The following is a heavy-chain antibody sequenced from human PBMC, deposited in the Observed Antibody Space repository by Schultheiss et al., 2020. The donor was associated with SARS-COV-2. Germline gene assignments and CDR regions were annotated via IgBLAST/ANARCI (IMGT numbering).Heavy chain of an antibody. Sequence: ASVKVSCKASGYTFTSYGISWVRQAPGQGLEWMGWISAYNGNTNYAQKFQGRVTITADESTSTAYMELSSLRSEDTAVYYCARFMTTVTTTTWFDPWGQGTLVTVSS. CDR3: ARFMTTVTTTTWFDP. CDR2: ISAYNGNT. CDR1: GYTFTSYG. D-gene: IGHD4-17*01. V-gene: IGHV1-18*01. J-gene: IGHJ5*02.